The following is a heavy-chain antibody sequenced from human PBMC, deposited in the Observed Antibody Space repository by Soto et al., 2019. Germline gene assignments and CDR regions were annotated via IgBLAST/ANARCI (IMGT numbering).Heavy chain of an antibody. Sequence: QVQLQQSGPRLVKPSETLSLTCTVSSGPDRSHNWGWTQQPPGRGLEWIGYVYYTGDTAYNPSLRGRVTISADTSTNDISLTLYSVTAADTAVYYCVRQGIDYLHGLVDVWGQGTTVSVSS. CDR2: VYYTGDT. J-gene: IGHJ6*02. CDR3: VRQGIDYLHGLVDV. D-gene: IGHD4-17*01. V-gene: IGHV4-59*08. CDR1: SGPDRSHN.